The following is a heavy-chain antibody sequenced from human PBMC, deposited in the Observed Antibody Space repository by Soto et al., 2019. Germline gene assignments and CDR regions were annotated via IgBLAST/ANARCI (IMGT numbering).Heavy chain of an antibody. J-gene: IGHJ3*02. V-gene: IGHV3-23*01. Sequence: GGSKRLSCAASGFTISSYSMSWVRKNTGKGLEWVSAISGSGGSTYYADSVKGRFTISRDNSKNTLYLQMNSLRAEDTAVYYCAKGRGYCSGGSCYSPVVYAFDIWGQGTMVTVSS. CDR3: AKGRGYCSGGSCYSPVVYAFDI. CDR1: GFTISSYS. CDR2: ISGSGGST. D-gene: IGHD2-15*01.